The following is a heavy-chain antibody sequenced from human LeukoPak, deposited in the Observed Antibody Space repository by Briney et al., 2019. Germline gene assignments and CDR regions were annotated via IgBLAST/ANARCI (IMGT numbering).Heavy chain of an antibody. V-gene: IGHV3-21*01. Sequence: PGGSLRLSCAASGFTFSSYSMNWVRQAPGEGLEWVSSISSSSSYIYYADSVKGRFTISRDNAKNSLYLQMNSLRAEDTAVYYWARDSVRGRPLVAFDIWGQGTMVTVSS. CDR2: ISSSSSYI. CDR3: ARDSVRGRPLVAFDI. J-gene: IGHJ3*02. CDR1: GFTFSSYS. D-gene: IGHD6-6*01.